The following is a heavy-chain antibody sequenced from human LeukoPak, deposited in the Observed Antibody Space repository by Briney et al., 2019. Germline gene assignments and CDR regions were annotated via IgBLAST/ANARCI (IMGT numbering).Heavy chain of an antibody. CDR2: ISGSGGST. CDR1: GFTFSDYY. V-gene: IGHV3-23*01. D-gene: IGHD6-19*01. J-gene: IGHJ4*02. CDR3: AKDLQSRIAVAGAGG. Sequence: GGSLRLSCAASGFTFSDYYMSWVRQAPGKGLEWVSAISGSGGSTYYADSVKGRFTISRDNSKNTLYLQMNSLRAEDTAVYYCAKDLQSRIAVAGAGGWGQGTLVTVSS.